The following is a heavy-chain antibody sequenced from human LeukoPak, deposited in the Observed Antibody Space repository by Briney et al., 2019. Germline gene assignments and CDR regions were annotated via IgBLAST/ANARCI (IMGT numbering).Heavy chain of an antibody. J-gene: IGHJ3*02. D-gene: IGHD6-13*01. CDR1: GFTFSSYS. CDR3: AREGSSSWRSSAFDI. V-gene: IGHV3-7*01. Sequence: GGSLRLSCAASGFTFSSYSMNWVRQAPGKGLEWVANIKQDGSEKYYVDSVKGRFTISRDNAKNSLYLQMNSLRAEDTAVYYCAREGSSSWRSSAFDIWGQGTMVTVSS. CDR2: IKQDGSEK.